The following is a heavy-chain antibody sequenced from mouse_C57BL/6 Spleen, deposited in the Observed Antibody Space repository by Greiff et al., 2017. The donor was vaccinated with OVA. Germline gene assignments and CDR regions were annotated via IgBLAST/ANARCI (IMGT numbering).Heavy chain of an antibody. D-gene: IGHD2-2*01. CDR3: ARGIYYGYDDY. CDR2: ISYDGSN. Sequence: ESGPGLVKPSQSLSLTCSVTGYSITSGYYWNWIRQFPGNKLEWMGYISYDGSNNYNPSLKNRISITRDTSKNQFFLKLNSVTTEDTATYDCARGIYYGYDDYWGQGTTLTVSS. CDR1: GYSITSGYY. J-gene: IGHJ2*01. V-gene: IGHV3-6*01.